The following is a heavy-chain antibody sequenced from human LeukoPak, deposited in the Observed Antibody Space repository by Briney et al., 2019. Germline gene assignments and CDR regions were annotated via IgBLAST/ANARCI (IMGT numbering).Heavy chain of an antibody. CDR2: IRGSGGGT. D-gene: IGHD2-21*02. J-gene: IGHJ4*02. CDR3: VKARMPHCGTDCLES. CDR1: GFTFSNYG. Sequence: PGGSLRLSCAASGFTFSNYGMSWVRQAPGKGLEWVSVIRGSGGGTYYADSVKGRFTISRDNSKNTVYLQMNGLRAEDTAVYYCVKARMPHCGTDCLESWGQGTLVTVSS. V-gene: IGHV3-23*01.